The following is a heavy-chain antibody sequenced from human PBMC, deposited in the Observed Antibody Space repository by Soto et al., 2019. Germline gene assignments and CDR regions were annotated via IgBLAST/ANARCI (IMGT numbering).Heavy chain of an antibody. D-gene: IGHD6-13*01. CDR2: IYYSGST. CDR1: GGSISSSSYY. Sequence: QLQLQESGPGLVKPSETLSLTCTVSGGSISSSSYYWGWIRQPPGKGLEWIGRIYYSGSTYYNPSLKSRVTISVDPSKNQLSLKLSSVTAADTAMYYCARSGDSSSWRQTDNWFVPWGQGTLVTVSS. CDR3: ARSGDSSSWRQTDNWFVP. V-gene: IGHV4-39*01. J-gene: IGHJ5*02.